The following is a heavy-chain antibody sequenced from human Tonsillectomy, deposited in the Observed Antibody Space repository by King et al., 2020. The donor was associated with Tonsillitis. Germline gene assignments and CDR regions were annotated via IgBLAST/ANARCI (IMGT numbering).Heavy chain of an antibody. CDR1: GFTFRSYE. D-gene: IGHD3/OR15-3a*01. J-gene: IGHJ4*02. CDR2: ISSSGSTI. Sequence: VQLVESGGGLVQPGGSLRLSCAASGFTFRSYEMNWVRQAPGKGREWVSYISSSGSTIYYADSVKGQFTISRDNAKNSLHLQMNGLRAEDTAVYYCARGTGYYDYFDYWGQGTLVTVSS. CDR3: ARGTGYYDYFDY. V-gene: IGHV3-48*03.